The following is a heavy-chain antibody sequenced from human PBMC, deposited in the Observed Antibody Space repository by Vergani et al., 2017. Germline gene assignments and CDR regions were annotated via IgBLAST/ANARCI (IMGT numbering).Heavy chain of an antibody. Sequence: QVQLQESGPGLVKPSETLSLTCTVSGGSISSYYWSWIRQPPGKGLEWIGYIYYSGSTNYNPSLKSRVTISVDTSKNQFSLKLSSVTAADTAVYYCAREARITMVRESYYYYYYIDVWGKGTTVTVSS. V-gene: IGHV4-59*01. CDR1: GGSISSYY. CDR2: IYYSGST. D-gene: IGHD3-10*01. CDR3: AREARITMVRESYYYYYYIDV. J-gene: IGHJ6*03.